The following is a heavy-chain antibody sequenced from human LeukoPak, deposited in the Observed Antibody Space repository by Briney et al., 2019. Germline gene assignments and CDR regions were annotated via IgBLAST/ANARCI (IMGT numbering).Heavy chain of an antibody. CDR2: IWYDGSKR. CDR1: GFTFSNHG. D-gene: IGHD3-10*01. Sequence: PGRSLRLSCTASGFTFSNHGLHWVRQAPGKGLEWVALIWYDGSKRYYADSVQGRFSISRDDSKNTLFLQMNSLRADDTAVYYCARDLGNFGSGTSYYDYWGQGTLVTVSS. CDR3: ARDLGNFGSGTSYYDY. J-gene: IGHJ4*02. V-gene: IGHV3-33*01.